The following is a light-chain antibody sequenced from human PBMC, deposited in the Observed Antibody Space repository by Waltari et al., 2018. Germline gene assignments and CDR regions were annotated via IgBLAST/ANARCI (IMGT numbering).Light chain of an antibody. CDR1: QSISTW. CDR2: NAS. J-gene: IGKJ5*01. V-gene: IGKV1-5*03. Sequence: DIQMTQSPSTLSSSVGDRVTITCRASQSISTWLAWYKQKPGKAPKLLIFNASRLESGVPSSFSGSGSGTEFTLTINSLQPADFATYYCQQYNTVSITFGQGTRLEIK. CDR3: QQYNTVSIT.